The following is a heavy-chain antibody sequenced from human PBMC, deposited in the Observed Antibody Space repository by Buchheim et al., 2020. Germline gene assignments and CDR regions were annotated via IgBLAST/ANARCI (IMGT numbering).Heavy chain of an antibody. J-gene: IGHJ6*03. D-gene: IGHD2-15*01. V-gene: IGHV3-7*01. CDR1: GFTFSSYW. CDR2: IKQDGSEK. CDR3: ARISSGGTLYYYYYMDV. Sequence: EVQLVESGGGLVQPGGSLRLSCAASGFTFSSYWMSWVRQAPGKGLEWVANIKQDGSEKYYMDSVKGRFTISRDNAKNSLYLKMNSLRAEDTAVYYCARISSGGTLYYYYYMDVWGKGTT.